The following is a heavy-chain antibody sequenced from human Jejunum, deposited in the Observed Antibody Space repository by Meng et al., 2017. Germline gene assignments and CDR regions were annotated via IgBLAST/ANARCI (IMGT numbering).Heavy chain of an antibody. V-gene: IGHV4-39*07. CDR1: GASIGSSSSN. Sequence: PASGPGLVKPPETLPLTCTFSGASIGSSSSNWGWIRHPPGKGLEWIGSIYYSGRTYYNPSLKSRVSISVDTSKNQFSLKLRSVTAADTALYYCARDPTSVVPVAIRNWFDPWGQGTLVTVSS. D-gene: IGHD2-2*01. CDR3: ARDPTSVVPVAIRNWFDP. CDR2: IYYSGRT. J-gene: IGHJ5*02.